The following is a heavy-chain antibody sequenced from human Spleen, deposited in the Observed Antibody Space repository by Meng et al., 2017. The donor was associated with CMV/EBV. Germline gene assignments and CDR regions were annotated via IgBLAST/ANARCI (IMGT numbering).Heavy chain of an antibody. CDR2: IRYDAGSDK. J-gene: IGHJ4*02. CDR1: GFTVSSYW. V-gene: IGHV3-30*02. D-gene: IGHD3-22*01. Sequence: GESLKISCAASGFTVSSYWLSWVRQAPGKGLEWVAFIRYDAGSDKYYADSVKGRFTISRDNSKSTLYLQIDSLRLEDTAVYYCAKDRGWGYYDNYLDHWGQGTLVTVSS. CDR3: AKDRGWGYYDNYLDH.